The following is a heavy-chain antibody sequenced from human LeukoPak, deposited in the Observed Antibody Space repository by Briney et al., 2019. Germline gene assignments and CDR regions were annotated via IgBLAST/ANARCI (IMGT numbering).Heavy chain of an antibody. J-gene: IGHJ6*03. CDR1: GYTFTSYD. CDR2: MNPNSGNT. D-gene: IGHD6-13*01. Sequence: ASVTVSCKASGYTFTSYDINWVRQATGQGLEWMGWMNPNSGNTGYAQKFQGRVTMTRNTSISTAYMELSSLRSEDTAVYYCARGLSSSWYWDYYYYYMDVWGKGTTVTVSS. CDR3: ARGLSSSWYWDYYYYYMDV. V-gene: IGHV1-8*01.